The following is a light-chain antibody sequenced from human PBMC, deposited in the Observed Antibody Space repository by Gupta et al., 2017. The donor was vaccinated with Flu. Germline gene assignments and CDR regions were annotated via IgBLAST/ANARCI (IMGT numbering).Light chain of an antibody. CDR2: DVS. J-gene: IGLJ2*01. V-gene: IGLV2-11*01. CDR3: CSYAGSSTLV. Sequence: QSALTQPRSVSGSPGQSVAISCTGTSSDVGGYNYVSWYQQHPGKAPKLMIYDVSQRPSGVPDRFSGSKSGNTASLTISGLQAEDEADYYCCSYAGSSTLVFGGGTMLTV. CDR1: SSDVGGYNY.